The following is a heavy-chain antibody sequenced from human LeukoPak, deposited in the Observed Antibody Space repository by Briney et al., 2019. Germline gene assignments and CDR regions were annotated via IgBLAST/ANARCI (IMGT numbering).Heavy chain of an antibody. J-gene: IGHJ3*02. D-gene: IGHD6-19*01. Sequence: SETLSLTCTVSGGSISSYYWSWIRQPPGKGLEWIGYIYYSGSTNYNPSLKSRVTISVDTSKNQFSLKLSSVTAADTAVYYCARGIAVAEKDAFDIWGQGTMVTVSS. CDR3: ARGIAVAEKDAFDI. CDR2: IYYSGST. V-gene: IGHV4-59*12. CDR1: GGSISSYY.